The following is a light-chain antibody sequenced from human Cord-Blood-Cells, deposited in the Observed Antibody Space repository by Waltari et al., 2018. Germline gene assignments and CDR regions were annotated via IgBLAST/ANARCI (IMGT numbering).Light chain of an antibody. Sequence: QSALTQPASVSGSPGQSITISCTGTSSDVGGYNYVSWYQQHPGKAPKLMIYDVSKRPSGVSNRFSGSKSGNTASLTISGLQAEDEADYYCSSYPSSSTCVFGGGTKLTVL. CDR3: SSYPSSSTCV. J-gene: IGLJ3*02. V-gene: IGLV2-14*01. CDR2: DVS. CDR1: SSDVGGYNY.